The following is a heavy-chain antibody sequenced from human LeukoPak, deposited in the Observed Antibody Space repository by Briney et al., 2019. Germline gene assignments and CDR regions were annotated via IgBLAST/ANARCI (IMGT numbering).Heavy chain of an antibody. D-gene: IGHD2/OR15-2a*01. J-gene: IGHJ6*03. CDR2: IIPIFGTA. V-gene: IGHV1-69*06. CDR3: AGRESLLYYYYYMDV. Sequence: ASVKVSCKASGGTFSSYAISWVRQAPGQGLEWMGGIIPIFGTANYAQKFQGRVTITADKSTSTAYMELSSLRSEDTAVYYCAGRESLLYYYYYMDVWGKGPRSPSP. CDR1: GGTFSSYA.